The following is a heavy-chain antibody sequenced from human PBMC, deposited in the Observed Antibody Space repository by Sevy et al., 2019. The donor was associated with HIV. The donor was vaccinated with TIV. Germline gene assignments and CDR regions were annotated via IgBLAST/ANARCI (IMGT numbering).Heavy chain of an antibody. Sequence: GGSLRLSCAASGFTLSSRWMSWVRQAPGKGLEWVANIKQEGSEKYYVDSVKDRFTISRDNAKNSLYLQMNSLRAEDTAVYYCVPSGGGHAGYWGQGTLVTVSS. D-gene: IGHD2-15*01. CDR1: GFTLSSRW. CDR2: IKQEGSEK. J-gene: IGHJ4*02. V-gene: IGHV3-7*01. CDR3: VPSGGGHAGY.